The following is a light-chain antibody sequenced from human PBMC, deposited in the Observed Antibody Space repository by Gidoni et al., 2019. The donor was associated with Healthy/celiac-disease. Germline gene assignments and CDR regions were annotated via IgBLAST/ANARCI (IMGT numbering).Light chain of an antibody. J-gene: IGLJ2*01. Sequence: SSELTQDPAVSVALGQTVRITCQGDSLRSYYASWYQQMPGQAPVLVIYGKNNRPSGIPDRFSGASSGNTASLTSTGAQAEDEADYYCNSRDSSGNHVVFGGGNKLTVL. CDR2: GKN. CDR1: SLRSYY. CDR3: NSRDSSGNHVV. V-gene: IGLV3-19*01.